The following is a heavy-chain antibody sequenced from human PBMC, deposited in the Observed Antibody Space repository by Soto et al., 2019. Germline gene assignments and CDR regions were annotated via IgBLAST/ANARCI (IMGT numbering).Heavy chain of an antibody. CDR1: GFTFSSYS. V-gene: IGHV3-48*02. D-gene: IGHD5-18*01. J-gene: IGHJ4*02. CDR3: ARVIAMDLLLHTAPGY. CDR2: ISHSSSTV. Sequence: GGSLRLSCAASGFTFSSYSMNWVRQAPGKGLEWVSYISHSSSTVYYEDSVKGRFTVSRDNGKNSLYLQMNSLRDEDTAVYYCARVIAMDLLLHTAPGYWGQGTLVTVSS.